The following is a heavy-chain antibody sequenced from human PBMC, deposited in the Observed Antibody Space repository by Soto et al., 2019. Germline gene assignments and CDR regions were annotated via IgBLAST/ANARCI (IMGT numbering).Heavy chain of an antibody. J-gene: IGHJ3*02. CDR1: GFTFDDYA. CDR3: AKDLPSSSWYSGAFDI. D-gene: IGHD6-13*01. CDR2: ISWNSGSI. Sequence: GGSLRLSCAASGFTFDDYAMHWVRQAPGKGLEWVSGISWNSGSIGYADSVKGRFTISRDNAKNSLYLQMNSLRAGDTALYYCAKDLPSSSWYSGAFDIWGQGTMVTVSS. V-gene: IGHV3-9*01.